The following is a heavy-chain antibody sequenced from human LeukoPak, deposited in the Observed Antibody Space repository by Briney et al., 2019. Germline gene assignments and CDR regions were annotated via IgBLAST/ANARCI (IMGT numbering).Heavy chain of an antibody. CDR2: ISYDGSNK. V-gene: IGHV3-30-3*01. D-gene: IGHD6-13*01. J-gene: IGHJ4*02. CDR1: GFTFSSYA. Sequence: PGGSLRLSCAASGFTFSSYAMHCVRQAPGKGLEGVAVISYDGSNKYYADSVKGRFTISRDNSKNTLYLQMNSVRAEDTVVYYCASQQLVLGWGQGTLVTVSS. CDR3: ASQQLVLG.